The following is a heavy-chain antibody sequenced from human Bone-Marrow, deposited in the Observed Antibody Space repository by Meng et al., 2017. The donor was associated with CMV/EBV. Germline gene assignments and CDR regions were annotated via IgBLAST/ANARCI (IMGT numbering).Heavy chain of an antibody. CDR2: IIPIFGTA. Sequence: SVKVSCKASGYTFTGYYMHWVRQAPGQGLEWMGGIIPIFGTANYAQKFQGRVTITTDESTSTAYMELSSLRSEDTAVYYCARGMVRGVYYFDYWGQGTLVTVSS. J-gene: IGHJ4*02. V-gene: IGHV1-69*05. D-gene: IGHD3-10*01. CDR3: ARGMVRGVYYFDY. CDR1: GYTFTGYY.